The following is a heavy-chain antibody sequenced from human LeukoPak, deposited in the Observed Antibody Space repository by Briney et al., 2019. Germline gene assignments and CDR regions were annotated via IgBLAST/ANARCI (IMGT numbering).Heavy chain of an antibody. V-gene: IGHV3-23*01. CDR1: GFTFSSYA. CDR2: ISGSGGST. CDR3: ARELQSHGGFDY. Sequence: PGGSLRLSCAASGFTFSSYAISWVRQASGKGLEWVSAISGSGGSTYYADSVKGRFTISRDNAKNSLYLQMNSLRAEDTAVYYCARELQSHGGFDYWGQGTLVTVSP. J-gene: IGHJ4*02. D-gene: IGHD4-11*01.